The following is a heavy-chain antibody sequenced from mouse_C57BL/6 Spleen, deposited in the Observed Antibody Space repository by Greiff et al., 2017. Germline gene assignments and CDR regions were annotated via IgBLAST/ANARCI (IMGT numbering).Heavy chain of an antibody. Sequence: VMLVESGPGLVAPSQSLSITCTVSGFSLTSYGVHWVRQPPGKGLEWLVVIWSDGRTTYNSALKSRLSISKDNSKSQIFLKMNSLQTDDTAMYYCARHESNYAYAMDYWGQGTSVTVSS. J-gene: IGHJ4*01. CDR2: IWSDGRT. CDR3: ARHESNYAYAMDY. D-gene: IGHD2-5*01. CDR1: GFSLTSYG. V-gene: IGHV2-6-1*01.